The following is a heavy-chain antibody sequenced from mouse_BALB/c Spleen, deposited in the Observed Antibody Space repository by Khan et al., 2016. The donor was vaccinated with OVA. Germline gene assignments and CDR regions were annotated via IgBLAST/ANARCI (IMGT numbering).Heavy chain of an antibody. CDR2: INPNNGGT. CDR1: GYTFTEYT. J-gene: IGHJ4*01. V-gene: IGHV1-18*01. D-gene: IGHD2-1*01. CDR3: ARVIYFDFYAMDY. Sequence: EVQLQQSGPELVKPGASVKISCKTSGYTFTEYTMHWVKQSHGKSLEWIGGINPNNGGTSYNQKLKGKATLTVDKYSSTAYMEFRTLTSEDSAVYYCARVIYFDFYAMDYWGHGTSVTVSS.